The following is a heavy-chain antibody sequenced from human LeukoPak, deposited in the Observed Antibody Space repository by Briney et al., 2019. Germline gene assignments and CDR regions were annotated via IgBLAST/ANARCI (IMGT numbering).Heavy chain of an antibody. CDR2: INPNSGGT. J-gene: IGHJ5*02. D-gene: IGHD6-19*01. V-gene: IGHV1-2*02. Sequence: ASVKVSCKASGYTFTGHYMHWVRQAPGQGLEWMGWINPNSGGTNYAQKFQGRVTMTRDTSISTAYMELSRLRSDDTAVYYCARDRRRIAVGGRWGNWFDPWGQGTLVTVSS. CDR1: GYTFTGHY. CDR3: ARDRRRIAVGGRWGNWFDP.